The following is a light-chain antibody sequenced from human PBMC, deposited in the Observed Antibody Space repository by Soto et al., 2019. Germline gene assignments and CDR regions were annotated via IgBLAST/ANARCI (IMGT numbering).Light chain of an antibody. J-gene: IGLJ3*02. Sequence: QSVLTQPPSASGTPGQRVTISCSGSSSNIGSNYVYWYQQLPGTAPKLLIYRNNQRPSGVPDRFSGSKSGTSASLAISGLRSEDEADYYCAAWDDSHWVFGGGTQLTVL. CDR1: SSNIGSNY. CDR2: RNN. V-gene: IGLV1-47*01. CDR3: AAWDDSHWV.